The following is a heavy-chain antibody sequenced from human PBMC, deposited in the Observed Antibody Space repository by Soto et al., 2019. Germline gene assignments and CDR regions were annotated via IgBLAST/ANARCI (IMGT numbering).Heavy chain of an antibody. J-gene: IGHJ3*02. V-gene: IGHV2-5*02. CDR2: IYWDDDK. CDR1: GFSLSTSEVG. CDR3: AHVIVVVVAVTRVYALDI. Sequence: QITLKESGPTLVRPTQTLTLTCTFSGFSLSTSEVGVGWIRQPPGKALEWLAVIYWDDDKRYSPSLKSRLTITKNTAKSQVILTMTNMDTVDTATYYCAHVIVVVVAVTRVYALDIWGQGTMVTVSS. D-gene: IGHD2-15*01.